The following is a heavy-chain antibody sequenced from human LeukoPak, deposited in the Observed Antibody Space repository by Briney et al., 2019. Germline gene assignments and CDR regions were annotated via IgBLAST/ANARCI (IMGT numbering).Heavy chain of an antibody. CDR3: ARELLKDYGDLVFDY. D-gene: IGHD4-17*01. CDR1: GGSISSSSYY. CDR2: IYYSGST. V-gene: IGHV4-39*07. Sequence: SETLSLTCTVSGGSISSSSYYWGWIRQPPGKGLEWIGSIYYSGSTYYNPSLKSRVTISVDTSKNQFSLKLSSVTAADTAVYYCARELLKDYGDLVFDYWGQGTLVTVSS. J-gene: IGHJ4*02.